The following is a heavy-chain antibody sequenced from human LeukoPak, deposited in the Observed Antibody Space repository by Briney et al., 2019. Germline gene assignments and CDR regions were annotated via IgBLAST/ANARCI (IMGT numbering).Heavy chain of an antibody. V-gene: IGHV3-7*01. CDR2: IKQDGGEK. CDR3: ARGAYGPGSFPFDC. J-gene: IGHJ4*02. D-gene: IGHD3-10*01. CDR1: GFTLSSYW. Sequence: GGSLRLSCAASGFTLSSYWMSWFRQAPGKGLEWVANIKQDGGEKYYLESVRGRFTISRDNAKNSLFLQMNSLRAEDTAVYYCARGAYGPGSFPFDCWGQGTLVTVSS.